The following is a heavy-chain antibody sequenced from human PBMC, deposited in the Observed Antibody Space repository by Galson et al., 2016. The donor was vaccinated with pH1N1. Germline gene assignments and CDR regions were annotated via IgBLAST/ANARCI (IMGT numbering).Heavy chain of an antibody. V-gene: IGHV4-39*01. J-gene: IGHJ4*02. Sequence: SETLSLTCSVSGGSIRSSSYYWGWIRQPPGKGLEWIATIHYNGNTYHNPSLKSRVTMSVDTSRNQFSLKLTSVTAADTAVYFCARVDFGGKLGDWGQGTQVTVSS. CDR2: IHYNGNT. D-gene: IGHD3-10*01. CDR3: ARVDFGGKLGD. CDR1: GGSIRSSSYY.